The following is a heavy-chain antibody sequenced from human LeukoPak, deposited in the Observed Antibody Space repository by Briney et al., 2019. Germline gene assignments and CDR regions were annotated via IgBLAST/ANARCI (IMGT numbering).Heavy chain of an antibody. CDR1: GGSVSSGSYY. CDR2: IYYSGST. Sequence: SETLSLTCTVSGGSVSSGSYYWSWIRQPPGKGLEWIGYIYYSGSTNYNPSLKSRVTISVDTSKNQFSLKLSSVTAADTAVYYCARVFTYYYDSSGYFGWFDPWGQGTLVTVS. D-gene: IGHD3-22*01. V-gene: IGHV4-61*01. CDR3: ARVFTYYYDSSGYFGWFDP. J-gene: IGHJ5*02.